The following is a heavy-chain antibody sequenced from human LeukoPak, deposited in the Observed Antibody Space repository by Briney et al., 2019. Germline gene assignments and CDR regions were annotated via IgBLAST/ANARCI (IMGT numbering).Heavy chain of an antibody. D-gene: IGHD6-13*01. Sequence: GGSLRLSCAASGFTFSSYSMNWVRQAPGKGLEWVSYISSSGSTIYYADSVKGRFTISRDNAKNSLYLQMNSLRAEDTAVYYCARYRWLQAAAGTFFDYWGQGTLVTVSS. CDR1: GFTFSSYS. V-gene: IGHV3-48*04. CDR3: ARYRWLQAAAGTFFDY. J-gene: IGHJ4*02. CDR2: ISSSGSTI.